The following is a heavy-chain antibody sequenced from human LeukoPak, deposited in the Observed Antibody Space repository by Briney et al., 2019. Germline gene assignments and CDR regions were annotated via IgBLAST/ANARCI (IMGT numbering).Heavy chain of an antibody. CDR2: IYHSGST. D-gene: IGHD2-2*01. J-gene: IGHJ5*02. Sequence: PSETLSLTCTVSGGSISSGDYYWSWIRQPPGKGLGWIGYIYHSGSTYYNPSLKSRVTISVDRSKNQFSLKLSSVTAADTAVYYCALGRYCSSTSCSKEGHWLDPWGQGTLVTVSS. CDR3: ALGRYCSSTSCSKEGHWLDP. CDR1: GGSISSGDYY. V-gene: IGHV4-30-4*01.